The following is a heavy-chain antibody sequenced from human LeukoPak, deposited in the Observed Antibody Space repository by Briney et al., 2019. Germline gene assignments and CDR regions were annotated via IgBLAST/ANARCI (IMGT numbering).Heavy chain of an antibody. CDR1: GGSFSGYY. V-gene: IGHV4-34*01. CDR2: INHSGST. D-gene: IGHD3-22*01. Sequence: SSETLSLTCAVYGGSFSGYYWSWIRQPPGKGLEWIGEINHSGSTNYNPSLKSRVTISVDTSKNQFSLKLSSVTAADTAVYYCARGQINYYDSSGYFTPHYYFDYWGQGTLVTVSS. CDR3: ARGQINYYDSSGYFTPHYYFDY. J-gene: IGHJ4*02.